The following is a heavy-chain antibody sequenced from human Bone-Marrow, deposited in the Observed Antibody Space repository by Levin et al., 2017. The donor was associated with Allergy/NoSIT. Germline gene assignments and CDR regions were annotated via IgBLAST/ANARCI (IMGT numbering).Heavy chain of an antibody. J-gene: IGHJ3*02. Sequence: PPASVKVSCAASGFTFRRYTMTWVRQAPGRGLEWVSTLRYSGDTTHYADSVKGRFTISRDGSKDTLFLQMNSLRVEDTAVYYCAKGLSSGSPYRAFDMWGQGTMVTVSS. V-gene: IGHV3-23*01. D-gene: IGHD1-26*01. CDR3: AKGLSSGSPYRAFDM. CDR2: LRYSGDTT. CDR1: GFTFRRYT.